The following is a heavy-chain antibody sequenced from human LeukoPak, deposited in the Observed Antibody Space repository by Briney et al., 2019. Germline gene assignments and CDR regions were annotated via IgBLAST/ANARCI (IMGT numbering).Heavy chain of an antibody. CDR3: ARESPSYGDTYYFDY. V-gene: IGHV1-69*05. CDR2: IIPIFGTA. CDR1: GGTFSSYA. Sequence: ASVKVSCKASGGTFSSYAISWVRQAPGQGLEWMGGIIPIFGTANYAQKFQGGVTITTDESTSTAYMELSSLRSEDTAVYYCARESPSYGDTYYFDYWGQGTLVTVSS. D-gene: IGHD4-17*01. J-gene: IGHJ4*02.